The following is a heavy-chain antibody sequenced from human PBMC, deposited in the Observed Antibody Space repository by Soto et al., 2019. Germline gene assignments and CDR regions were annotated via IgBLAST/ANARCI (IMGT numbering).Heavy chain of an antibody. CDR1: GGSISSGDYY. D-gene: IGHD3-9*01. J-gene: IGHJ6*02. CDR3: AGSILTGYRAYYYYGMDV. CDR2: IYYSGST. V-gene: IGHV4-30-4*01. Sequence: PSETLSLTCTVSGGSISSGDYYWSWIRQPPGKGLEWIGYIYYSGSTYYNPSLKSRVTISVDTSKNQFSLKLSSVTAAATAVYYCAGSILTGYRAYYYYGMDVWGQGTTVTVPS.